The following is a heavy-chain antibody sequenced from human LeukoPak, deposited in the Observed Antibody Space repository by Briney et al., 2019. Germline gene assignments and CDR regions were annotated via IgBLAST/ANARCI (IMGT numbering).Heavy chain of an antibody. CDR2: IYSGGST. CDR3: ARDSGVRYSDY. Sequence: PGGSLRLSCAASGVPFSSNYMSGVRQAPGKGLEWGSGIYSGGSTYYADSVKGRFTISRDNSKNTLYLQMNSLRAEDTAVYYCARDSGVRYSDYWGQGTLVTVSS. CDR1: GVPFSSNY. V-gene: IGHV3-53*01. J-gene: IGHJ4*02. D-gene: IGHD3-10*01.